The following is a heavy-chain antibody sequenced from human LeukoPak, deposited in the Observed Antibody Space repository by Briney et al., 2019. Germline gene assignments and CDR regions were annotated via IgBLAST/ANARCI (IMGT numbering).Heavy chain of an antibody. CDR2: FDPEDGET. J-gene: IGHJ3*02. CDR3: ATSVVIVGATPAFDI. Sequence: ASVKVSCKFSGYTLTELSMHWVRQAPGKGLEWMGGFDPEDGETIYAQKFQGRVTMTEDTSTDTAYMELSSLRSEDTAVYYCATSVVIVGATPAFDIWGQGTMVTVSS. CDR1: GYTLTELS. D-gene: IGHD1-26*01. V-gene: IGHV1-24*01.